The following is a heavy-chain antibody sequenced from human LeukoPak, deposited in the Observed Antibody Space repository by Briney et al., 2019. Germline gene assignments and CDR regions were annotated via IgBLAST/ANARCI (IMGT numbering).Heavy chain of an antibody. CDR3: ARGWSGSSSWYFGRSLSNWFDP. Sequence: TGGSLRLSCAASGFTFSSYAMHWVRQAPGKGLEWVAVISYDGSNKYYADSVKGRFTISRDNSKNTLYLQMNSLRAEDTAVYFCARGWSGSSSWYFGRSLSNWFDPWGQGTLVTVSS. J-gene: IGHJ5*02. V-gene: IGHV3-30-3*01. CDR2: ISYDGSNK. CDR1: GFTFSSYA. D-gene: IGHD6-13*01.